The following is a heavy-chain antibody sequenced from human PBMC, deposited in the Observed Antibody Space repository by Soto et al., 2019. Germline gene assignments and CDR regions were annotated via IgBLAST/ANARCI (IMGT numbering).Heavy chain of an antibody. J-gene: IGHJ4*02. CDR1: GGSISSGGYY. D-gene: IGHD6-6*01. CDR2: IYYSGST. Sequence: SETLSLTCTVSGGSISSGGYYWSWIRQHPGKGLEWIGYIYYSGSTYYNPSLKSRVTISVDTSKNQFSLKLSSVTAADTAVYYCAREGDSSSSGNDYWGQGTLVTVSS. V-gene: IGHV4-31*03. CDR3: AREGDSSSSGNDY.